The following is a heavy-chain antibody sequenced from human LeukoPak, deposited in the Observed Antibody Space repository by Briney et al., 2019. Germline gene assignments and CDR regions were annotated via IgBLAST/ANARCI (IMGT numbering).Heavy chain of an antibody. D-gene: IGHD3-22*01. CDR2: INPTSGGT. CDR3: ARDRTYYYDSSGDYYFDY. V-gene: IGHV1-2*02. CDR1: GYTFTGYY. J-gene: IGHJ4*02. Sequence: GASVKVSCKASGYTFTGYYIHWVRQAPGQGLEWMGWINPTSGGTNCAQKFQGRVTMTRDTSISTAYMELSRLRSDDTAVYYCARDRTYYYDSSGDYYFDYWGQGTLVTVSS.